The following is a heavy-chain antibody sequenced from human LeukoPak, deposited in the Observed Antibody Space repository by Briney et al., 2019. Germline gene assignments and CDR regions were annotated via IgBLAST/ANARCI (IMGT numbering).Heavy chain of an antibody. Sequence: GESLRLSCAASGFTFSSYGMHWVRQAPGKGLEWVAVISYDGSNKYYADSVKGRFTISRDNSKNTLSLQMNSLRAEDTAVYYCAKTMVRGVIISPFDYWGQGTLVTVSS. CDR3: AKTMVRGVIISPFDY. J-gene: IGHJ4*02. V-gene: IGHV3-30*18. CDR2: ISYDGSNK. D-gene: IGHD3-10*01. CDR1: GFTFSSYG.